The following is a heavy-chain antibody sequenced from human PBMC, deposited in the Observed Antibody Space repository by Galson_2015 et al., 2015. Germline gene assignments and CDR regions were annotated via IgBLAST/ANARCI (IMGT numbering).Heavy chain of an antibody. CDR2: TYYRSKRYY. CDR3: ARGNNFGFGY. J-gene: IGHJ4*02. V-gene: IGHV6-1*01. Sequence: CAISGDSVSGNSVAWNWIRQSPSRGLEWLGRTYYRSKRYYEYAVSVKSRISVNPDTSRNHFSLQLNSVTPEDTAVYYCARGNNFGFGYWGQGTLVTVSS. CDR1: GDSVSGNSVA. D-gene: IGHD1-1*01.